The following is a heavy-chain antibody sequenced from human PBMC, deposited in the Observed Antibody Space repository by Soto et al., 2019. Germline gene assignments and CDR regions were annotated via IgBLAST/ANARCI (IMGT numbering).Heavy chain of an antibody. V-gene: IGHV4-34*01. Sequence: QVQLQQWGAGLLKPSETLSLTCAVYGGSLSDYYWTWIRQPPGKGLEWIGEINHSGSTNYNPSLKSRVTMSVDTSKKQFSLKLSSVTAADTAVYYCARGLTGYWYFDLWGHGTLVTVSS. CDR2: INHSGST. CDR3: ARGLTGYWYFDL. CDR1: GGSLSDYY. J-gene: IGHJ2*01.